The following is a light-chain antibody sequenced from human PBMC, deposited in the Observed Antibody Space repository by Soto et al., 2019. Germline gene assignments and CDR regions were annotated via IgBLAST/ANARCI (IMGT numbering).Light chain of an antibody. CDR2: GNS. CDR1: SSNIGAGYD. Sequence: QSVLTQPPSVSGAPGQRVTISCTGSSSNIGAGYDVHWYQQLPGTAPKLLIYGNSNRPSGVPDRFSGSKSGTSASLAITGLQAEDEADYYCAAWDDSLNVYVFGTGTKLTVL. J-gene: IGLJ1*01. V-gene: IGLV1-40*01. CDR3: AAWDDSLNVYV.